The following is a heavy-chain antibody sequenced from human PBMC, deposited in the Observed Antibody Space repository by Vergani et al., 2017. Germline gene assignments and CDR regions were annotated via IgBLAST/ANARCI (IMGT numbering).Heavy chain of an antibody. Sequence: EVQLLQSGGGVIQPGGSVRLSCAASGFTFSACPMTWVRQAPGKGLEWVSAISARYPSTYYADSVKGRFTISRDNSKNMLYLQMNSLRADDTAVYYCAKDGRENSDYGYFDYWGQGTLVTVSS. CDR2: ISARYPST. CDR1: GFTFSACP. D-gene: IGHD4-17*01. J-gene: IGHJ4*02. V-gene: IGHV3-23*01. CDR3: AKDGRENSDYGYFDY.